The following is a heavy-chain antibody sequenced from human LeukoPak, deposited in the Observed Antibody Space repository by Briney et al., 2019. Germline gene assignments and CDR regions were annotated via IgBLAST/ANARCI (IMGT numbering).Heavy chain of an antibody. V-gene: IGHV3-66*01. CDR3: AGRHCSDGNCYFAGADPFDY. D-gene: IGHD2-15*01. CDR2: IYGDGRT. Sequence: GGSLRLSCVVSGFSVSNNYIIWVRQAPGNGLERVSVIYGDGRTSHSASVRGRFTTSRDNSKNTLYLQMNSLRAEDTAVYFCAGRHCSDGNCYFAGADPFDYWGQGTLVTVSS. CDR1: GFSVSNNY. J-gene: IGHJ4*02.